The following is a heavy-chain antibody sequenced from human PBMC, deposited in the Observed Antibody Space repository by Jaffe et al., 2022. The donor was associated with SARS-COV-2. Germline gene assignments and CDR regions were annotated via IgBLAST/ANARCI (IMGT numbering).Heavy chain of an antibody. CDR2: IFSNVEK. V-gene: IGHV2-26*01. D-gene: IGHD3-3*01. CDR3: ARFEQITTRSGVVPLYGMDV. J-gene: IGHJ6*02. CDR1: GFSLTNARMG. Sequence: QVTLKESGPVLVKPTETLTLTCTVSGFSLTNARMGVAWIRQPPGKALEWLAHIFSNVEKSYNRSLMSRVTISQDTSKSQVVLSMTNMDPVDTATYYCARFEQITTRSGVVPLYGMDVWGQGTTVTVSS.